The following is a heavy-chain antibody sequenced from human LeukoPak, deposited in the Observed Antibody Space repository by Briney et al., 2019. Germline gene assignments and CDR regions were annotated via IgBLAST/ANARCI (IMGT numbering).Heavy chain of an antibody. J-gene: IGHJ4*02. D-gene: IGHD3-22*01. Sequence: SEILSLTCTVSIGSVNSGVYYWGWVRQPPGKGLEWIGSIHSSGSTYYNPVLKSRVTISIDTSKNQFSLKLSSVTAADRAVYYCAKHEGSYYDKSGYTFDFWGQGTLVTVSS. CDR2: IHSSGST. V-gene: IGHV4-39*01. CDR1: IGSVNSGVYY. CDR3: AKHEGSYYDKSGYTFDF.